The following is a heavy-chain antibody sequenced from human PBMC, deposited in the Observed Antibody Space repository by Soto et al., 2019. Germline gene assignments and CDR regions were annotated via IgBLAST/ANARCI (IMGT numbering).Heavy chain of an antibody. CDR3: ARSVFP. CDR1: GDSNSSGCYY. J-gene: IGHJ5*02. Sequence: SETLSLTCTVAGDSNSSGCYYWSWNSQHPGKGLEWIGYIYYSGSTYYNPSLKSRVTISVDTSKNQFSLKLTSVTAADTAVYYCARSVFPWGQGTLVTISS. CDR2: IYYSGST. V-gene: IGHV4-31*03.